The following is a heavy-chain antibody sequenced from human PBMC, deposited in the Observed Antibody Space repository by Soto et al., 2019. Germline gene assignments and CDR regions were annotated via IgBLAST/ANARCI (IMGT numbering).Heavy chain of an antibody. J-gene: IGHJ6*03. CDR1: GYTFTSYG. D-gene: IGHD3-10*01. CDR2: ISAYNGNT. CDR3: ARSLYYGSGSSLYYYYYMDV. Sequence: ASVKVSCKASGYTFTSYGISWVRQAPGQGLEWMGWISAYNGNTNYAQKIQGRVTMTTDTSTSTAYIELRSLRSDDTAVYYCARSLYYGSGSSLYYYYYMDVWGKGTTVTVSS. V-gene: IGHV1-18*01.